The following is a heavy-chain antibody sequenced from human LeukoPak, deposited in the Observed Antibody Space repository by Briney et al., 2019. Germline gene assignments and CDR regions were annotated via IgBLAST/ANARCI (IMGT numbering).Heavy chain of an antibody. CDR1: GGSVSSGSYY. CDR2: IYYSGST. D-gene: IGHD5-18*01. J-gene: IGHJ6*02. Sequence: SETLSLTCAVSGGSVSSGSYYWSWIRQPPGKGLEWIGYIYYSGSTNYNPSLKSRVTISVDTSKNQFSLKLSSVTAADTAVYYCARGSYGYYYYYYGMDVWGQGTTVTVSS. V-gene: IGHV4-61*01. CDR3: ARGSYGYYYYYYGMDV.